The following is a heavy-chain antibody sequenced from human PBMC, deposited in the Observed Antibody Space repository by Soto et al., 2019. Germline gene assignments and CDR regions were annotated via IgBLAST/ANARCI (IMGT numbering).Heavy chain of an antibody. J-gene: IGHJ6*02. Sequence: EVQLLESGGGLVQPGGSLRLSCAASGFTFSIFAMSWVRQAPGKGLEWVSGISDSGGSTYYADYVKGRFTISRDTSNSTLYLQMNSLRAEDTAVYYCAKHLGGYYYYGMDVWGQGTTVTVSS. V-gene: IGHV3-23*01. D-gene: IGHD3-16*01. CDR1: GFTFSIFA. CDR3: AKHLGGYYYYGMDV. CDR2: ISDSGGST.